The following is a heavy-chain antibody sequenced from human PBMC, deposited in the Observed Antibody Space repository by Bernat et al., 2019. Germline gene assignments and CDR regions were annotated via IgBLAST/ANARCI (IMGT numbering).Heavy chain of an antibody. D-gene: IGHD1-7*01. CDR1: GFTFRSYG. V-gene: IGHV3-33*01. J-gene: IGHJ3*02. CDR3: ARAGITGTTDAFDI. CDR2: IWYDGSNK. Sequence: QVQLVESGGGVVQPGRSLRLSCAASGFTFRSYGMHWVRQAPGKGLEWVAVIWYDGSNKYYAESVKGRFTISRDNSKNTLYLQMNSLRAEDTAVYYCARAGITGTTDAFDIWGQGTMVTVSS.